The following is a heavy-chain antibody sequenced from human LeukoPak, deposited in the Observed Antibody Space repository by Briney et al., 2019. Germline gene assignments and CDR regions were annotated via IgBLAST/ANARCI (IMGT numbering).Heavy chain of an antibody. V-gene: IGHV1-18*01. Sequence: ASVKVSCKASGYTFTSYGISWVRQAPGRGLEWMGWISAYNGNTNYAQKLQGRVTMTTDTSTSTAYMELRSLRSDDTAVYYCARAYRIFGVVIIPHPFDFWGQGTLVTVSS. D-gene: IGHD3-3*02. CDR2: ISAYNGNT. J-gene: IGHJ4*02. CDR3: ARAYRIFGVVIIPHPFDF. CDR1: GYTFTSYG.